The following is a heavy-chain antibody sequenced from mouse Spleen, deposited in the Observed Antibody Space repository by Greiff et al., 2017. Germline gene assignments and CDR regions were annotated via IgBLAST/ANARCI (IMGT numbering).Heavy chain of an antibody. CDR1: GFTFSDYY. CDR2: ISDGGSYT. CDR3: ARGSAWFAY. J-gene: IGHJ3*01. V-gene: IGHV5-4*02. Sequence: EVQVVESGGGLVKPGGSLKLSCAASGFTFSDYYMYWVRQTPEKRLEWVATISDGGSYTYYPDSVKGRFTISRDNAKNNLYLQMSSLKSEDTAMYYCARGSAWFAYWGQGTLVTVSA.